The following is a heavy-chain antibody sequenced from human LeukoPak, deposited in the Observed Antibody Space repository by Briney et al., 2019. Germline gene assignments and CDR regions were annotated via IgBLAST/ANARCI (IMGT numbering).Heavy chain of an antibody. CDR2: ISSSGGST. V-gene: IGHV3-23*01. D-gene: IGHD6-13*01. CDR1: GFTFSNFA. Sequence: GGSLRLSCAASGFTFSNFAMRWVRQAPGKGLEWVSGISSSGGSTYYADFVKGRFTISRDNSKNTLYLQMNSLRVEDTAVYYCARDSSSWYNFDYWGQGTLVTVSS. J-gene: IGHJ4*02. CDR3: ARDSSSWYNFDY.